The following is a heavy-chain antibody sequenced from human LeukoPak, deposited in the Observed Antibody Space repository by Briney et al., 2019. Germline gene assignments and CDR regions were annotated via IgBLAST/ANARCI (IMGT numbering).Heavy chain of an antibody. J-gene: IGHJ4*02. CDR1: GGSISSYY. D-gene: IGHD3-3*01. CDR3: ARLDDFWSGSS. V-gene: IGHV4-59*01. Sequence: PSETLSLTCTVSGGSISSYYWSWIRQPPGKGLEWIGYIYYSGSTNYNPSLKSRVTISVDTSKNQFSLKLSSVTAADTAVYYCARLDDFWSGSSWGQGTLVTVSS. CDR2: IYYSGST.